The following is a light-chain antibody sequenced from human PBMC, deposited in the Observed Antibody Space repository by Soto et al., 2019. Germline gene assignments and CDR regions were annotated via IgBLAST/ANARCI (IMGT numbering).Light chain of an antibody. CDR3: QQANSFPIT. V-gene: IGKV1-12*01. J-gene: IGKJ5*01. CDR1: QDVGKW. Sequence: EIHMTQSAPALSVSVVDRVTITCRASQDVGKWLAWYQQKPGKAPTLLIHGASSLQSGVPPRYSGSGYGTDFTLTISSLQPEDFATYYCQQANSFPITFGQGTRLEI. CDR2: GAS.